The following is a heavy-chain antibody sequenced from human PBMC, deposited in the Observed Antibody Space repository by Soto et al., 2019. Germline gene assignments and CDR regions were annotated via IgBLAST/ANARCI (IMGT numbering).Heavy chain of an antibody. Sequence: QITLKESGPTLVKPTQTLTLTCTFSGFSLTTDRVGVGWIRQPPGEALEWLAVIYWDDSKTYRPSLESRLTIHKDTSKNQVALTMTNMDSLDTATYYCAHAYGGRSLYWGQGTLVTVSS. J-gene: IGHJ4*02. V-gene: IGHV2-5*02. CDR2: IYWDDSK. CDR3: AHAYGGRSLY. CDR1: GFSLTTDRVG. D-gene: IGHD1-26*01.